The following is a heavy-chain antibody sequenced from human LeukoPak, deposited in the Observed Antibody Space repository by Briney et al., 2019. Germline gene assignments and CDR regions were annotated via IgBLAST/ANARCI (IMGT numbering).Heavy chain of an antibody. D-gene: IGHD2-2*01. Sequence: PGGSLRLSCAASGFTFSSYAMSWVRQAPGKGLEWVSAISGSGGSIYYADSVKGRFTISRDNSKNTLYLQMNSLRAEDTAVYYCAKEEDIVVVPAAQSWGQGTMVTVSS. CDR1: GFTFSSYA. CDR2: ISGSGGSI. CDR3: AKEEDIVVVPAAQS. V-gene: IGHV3-23*01. J-gene: IGHJ3*01.